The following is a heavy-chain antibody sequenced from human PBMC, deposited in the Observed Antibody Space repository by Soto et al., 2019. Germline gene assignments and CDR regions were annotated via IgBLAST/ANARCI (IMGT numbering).Heavy chain of an antibody. Sequence: QVLLVQSGAEVKKPGASVKLSCKASGYIFSNYAVQWVRQAPGQSLEWMGWIHAGNGDTKYSQRFHDRVTITRDTSASKAYMELSSLRSEDTAIYYCARAPRYTSVIVQVPAVMYEDWFVPWGQGTLVTVSS. CDR2: IHAGNGDT. D-gene: IGHD2-2*01. CDR3: ARAPRYTSVIVQVPAVMYEDWFVP. V-gene: IGHV1-3*01. CDR1: GYIFSNYA. J-gene: IGHJ5*02.